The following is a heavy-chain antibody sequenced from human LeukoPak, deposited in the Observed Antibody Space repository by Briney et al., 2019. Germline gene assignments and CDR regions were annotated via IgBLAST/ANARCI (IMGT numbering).Heavy chain of an antibody. V-gene: IGHV3-23*01. J-gene: IGHJ4*02. CDR3: ARDRAYYYGSGMNY. D-gene: IGHD3-10*01. Sequence: GGSLRLSCVASGFTFSSYAMSWVRQAPGKGLEWVSAISGIGDRTYYADSVKGRFTFSRDNSKSTVYLQMNSLRAEDTAVYYCARDRAYYYGSGMNYWGQGTLVTVSS. CDR2: ISGIGDRT. CDR1: GFTFSSYA.